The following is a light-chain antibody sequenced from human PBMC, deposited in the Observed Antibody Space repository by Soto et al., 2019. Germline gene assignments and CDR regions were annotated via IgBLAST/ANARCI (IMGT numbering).Light chain of an antibody. V-gene: IGKV3-15*01. J-gene: IGKJ2*01. Sequence: EIVMTQSPATLSVSPGKRATLSCRASQSVSRNLSWYQQKPGQAPSLLIYAASTRATGIPARFSGSGSGKEFTLTISSLQSEDFAVYYCQQYNNWPYTFGQGTKLEIK. CDR3: QQYNNWPYT. CDR2: AAS. CDR1: QSVSRN.